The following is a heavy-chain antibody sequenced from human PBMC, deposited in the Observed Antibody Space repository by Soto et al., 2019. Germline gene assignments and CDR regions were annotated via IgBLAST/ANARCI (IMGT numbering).Heavy chain of an antibody. CDR1: GFTFSSYA. CDR2: ISGSGGST. CDR3: AKIVRSSSSNFDC. Sequence: EVQLLESGGGLVQPGGSLRLSCAASGFTFSSYAMSWVRQAPGKGLEWVSAISGSGGSTYYADSVKGRFTISRDNSKNTLYLQMNSLRADDTAVDHCAKIVRSSSSNFDCWGLGILVTGSS. D-gene: IGHD6-6*01. V-gene: IGHV3-23*01. J-gene: IGHJ4*02.